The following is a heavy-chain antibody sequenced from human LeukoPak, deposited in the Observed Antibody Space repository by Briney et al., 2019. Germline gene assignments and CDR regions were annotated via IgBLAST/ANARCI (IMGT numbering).Heavy chain of an antibody. CDR3: ASGGPRGYSYGYSPFDY. J-gene: IGHJ4*02. CDR2: ISGSGGST. D-gene: IGHD5-18*01. CDR1: GFTFSSYA. Sequence: GGSLRLSCAASGFTFSSYAMSWVRQAPGKGLEWVSAISGSGGSTYYADSVKGRFTISRDNSKNTLYLQMNSLRAEDTAVYYCASGGPRGYSYGYSPFDYWGQGTLVTVSS. V-gene: IGHV3-23*01.